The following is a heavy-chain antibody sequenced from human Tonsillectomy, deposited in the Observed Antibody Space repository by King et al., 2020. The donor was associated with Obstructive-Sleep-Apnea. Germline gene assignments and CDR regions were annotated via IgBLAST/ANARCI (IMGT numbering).Heavy chain of an antibody. V-gene: IGHV2-70*01. Sequence: TLKESGPALVKSTQTLTLPCTFSGFSLTTTGMSVTWIRQTPGKALEWLALFDWEDDKYYSTSLQTKLTISKDTSKNQVVLTLTNMDPVDTGTYYCARTAPSGGDHLYWRFDLWGRGTLVTVSS. CDR2: FDWEDDK. CDR1: GFSLTTTGMS. D-gene: IGHD4-17*01. J-gene: IGHJ2*01. CDR3: ARTAPSGGDHLYWRFDL.